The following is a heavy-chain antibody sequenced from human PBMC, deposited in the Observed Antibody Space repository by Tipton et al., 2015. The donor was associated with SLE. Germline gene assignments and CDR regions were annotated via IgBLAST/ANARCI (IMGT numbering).Heavy chain of an antibody. D-gene: IGHD1-1*01. V-gene: IGHV5-51*01. CDR3: VRQDLTGTTFDY. CDR1: GYMFNIYW. Sequence: QSGAEVKKPGESLKISCKGSGYMFNIYWIGWVRQMPGKGLEWMGIIYPTDSDIRYSPSSQGQVTISADRSISTAYLQWSTLKASDTAMYYCVRQDLTGTTFDYWGQGTLVTVSS. J-gene: IGHJ4*02. CDR2: IYPTDSDI.